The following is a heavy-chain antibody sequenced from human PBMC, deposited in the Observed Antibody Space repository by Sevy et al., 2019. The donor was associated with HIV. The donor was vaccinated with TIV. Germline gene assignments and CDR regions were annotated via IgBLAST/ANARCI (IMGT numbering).Heavy chain of an antibody. CDR3: AKSSCSSTSCWWGYYYYYMDV. J-gene: IGHJ6*03. CDR2: ISYDGSNK. D-gene: IGHD2-2*01. V-gene: IGHV3-30*18. Sequence: GGSLRLSCAASGFTFSSYGMHWVRQAPGNGLEWVAVISYDGSNKYYADSVKGRFTISRDNSKNTLYLQMNSLRAEDTAVYYCAKSSCSSTSCWWGYYYYYMDVWGKGTTVTVSS. CDR1: GFTFSSYG.